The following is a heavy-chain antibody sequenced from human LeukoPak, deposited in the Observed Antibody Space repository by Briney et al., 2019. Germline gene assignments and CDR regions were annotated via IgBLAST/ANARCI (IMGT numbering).Heavy chain of an antibody. CDR2: INPNSGGT. V-gene: IGHV1-2*02. CDR1: GYTFTGYY. CDR3: AIPPTPDYYHGMDV. Sequence: ASVKVSCKASGYTFTGYYIHWVRQAPGQGLEWMGWINPNSGGTSYARRFQGGVTMTRDTSISTAYMELSSLRSDDTAVYYCAIPPTPDYYHGMDVWGQGTTVTVSS. J-gene: IGHJ6*02.